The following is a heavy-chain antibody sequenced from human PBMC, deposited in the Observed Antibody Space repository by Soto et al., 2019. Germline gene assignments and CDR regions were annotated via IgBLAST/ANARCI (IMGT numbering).Heavy chain of an antibody. D-gene: IGHD2-21*02. V-gene: IGHV3-53*04. CDR2: IYSGGST. Sequence: EVQLVESGGGLVQPGGPLRLSCAASGFTVSSNYMSWVRQAPGKGLEWVSVIYSGGSTYYADSVKGRFTISRHNSKNTLYLQMNSLRAEDTAVYYCARGGDTSVFDYWGQGTLVTVSS. CDR1: GFTVSSNY. CDR3: ARGGDTSVFDY. J-gene: IGHJ4*02.